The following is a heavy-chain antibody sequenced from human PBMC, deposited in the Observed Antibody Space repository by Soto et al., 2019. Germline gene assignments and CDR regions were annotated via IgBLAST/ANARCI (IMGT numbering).Heavy chain of an antibody. Sequence: ASVKVSCKASGYTFTSFDINWVRQATGQGLEWMGWMNPNSGHTGYAQKFQGRVTMTRDTSISTAYMELSSLRYEDTAVYYCTRGRNSGDGYNGGGYWGQGTLVTVSS. CDR3: TRGRNSGDGYNGGGY. V-gene: IGHV1-8*01. J-gene: IGHJ4*02. CDR2: MNPNSGHT. CDR1: GYTFTSFD. D-gene: IGHD1-1*01.